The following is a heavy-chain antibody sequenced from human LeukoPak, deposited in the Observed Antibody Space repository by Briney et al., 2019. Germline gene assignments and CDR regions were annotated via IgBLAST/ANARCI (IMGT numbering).Heavy chain of an antibody. CDR3: ARQHGDYRPPYYYYMDV. CDR2: IYYSGRT. V-gene: IGHV4-59*08. CDR1: GGSISSYY. J-gene: IGHJ6*03. Sequence: PSETLSLTCTVSGGSISSYYWSWIRQPPGKGLEWIGYIYYSGRTKYNPSLKSRVTISLDTSKNQFSLKLNSVTAADTAVYYCARQHGDYRPPYYYYMDVWGKGTTVTVSS. D-gene: IGHD4-17*01.